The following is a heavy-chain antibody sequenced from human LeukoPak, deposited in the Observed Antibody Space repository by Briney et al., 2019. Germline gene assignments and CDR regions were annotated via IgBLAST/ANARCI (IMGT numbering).Heavy chain of an antibody. J-gene: IGHJ3*02. D-gene: IGHD3-10*01. CDR1: GGSISPYY. V-gene: IGHV4-59*08. CDR2: IQYSGST. CDR3: ARYGGTYFDT. Sequence: PSETLSLTCTVSGGSISPYYWSWIRQPPGKGLERIGYIQYSGSTSYNPSLKSRVTISVDTSKNQFSLKLSSVTAADSAVYSCARYGGTYFDTWGQGTMVTVSS.